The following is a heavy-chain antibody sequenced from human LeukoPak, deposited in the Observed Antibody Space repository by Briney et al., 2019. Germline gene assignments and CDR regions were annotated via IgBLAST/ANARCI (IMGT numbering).Heavy chain of an antibody. V-gene: IGHV3-53*01. Sequence: GGSLRLSCTASGFTVSSNYMNWVRQAPGKGLEWVSVIYSGGNTYYADSVKGRFTISRDNSKDTLYLQMNSLKAEDTAVYYCAREPGCGDYGVDYWGQGTLVTVSS. CDR2: IYSGGNT. J-gene: IGHJ4*02. D-gene: IGHD4-17*01. CDR3: AREPGCGDYGVDY. CDR1: GFTVSSNY.